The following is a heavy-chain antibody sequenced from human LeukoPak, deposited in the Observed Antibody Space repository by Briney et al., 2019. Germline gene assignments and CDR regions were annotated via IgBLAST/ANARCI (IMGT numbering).Heavy chain of an antibody. Sequence: GGSLRLSCTASGFTYISYGMHWVRQAPGKGMEWVAFLRYDGSNKYYGDSVKGRFTISRDNSKNTVYLQMNSLRAEDTALYYCAKARTTIDGYNFKLGFDYWGQGTLVTVSS. D-gene: IGHD5-24*01. CDR3: AKARTTIDGYNFKLGFDY. CDR1: GFTYISYG. V-gene: IGHV3-30*02. J-gene: IGHJ4*02. CDR2: LRYDGSNK.